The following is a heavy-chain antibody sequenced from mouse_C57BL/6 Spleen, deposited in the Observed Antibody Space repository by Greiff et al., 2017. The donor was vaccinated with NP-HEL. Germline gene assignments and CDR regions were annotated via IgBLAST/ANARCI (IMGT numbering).Heavy chain of an antibody. CDR2: INYDGSST. CDR3: AREGDGVYAMDY. V-gene: IGHV5-16*01. CDR1: GFTFSDYY. J-gene: IGHJ4*01. D-gene: IGHD3-3*01. Sequence: EVMLVESEGGLVQPGSSMKLSCTASGFTFSDYYMAWVRQVPEKGLEWVANINYDGSSTYYLDSLKSRFIISRDNAKNILYLQMSSLKSEDTATYYCAREGDGVYAMDYWGQGTSVTVSS.